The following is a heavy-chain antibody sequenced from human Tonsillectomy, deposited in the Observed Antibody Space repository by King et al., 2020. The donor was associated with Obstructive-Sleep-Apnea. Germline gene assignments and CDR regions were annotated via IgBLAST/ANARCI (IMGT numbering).Heavy chain of an antibody. J-gene: IGHJ1*01. V-gene: IGHV4-59*01. CDR1: GGSITSNY. CDR3: AKAGVGGWFFQH. CDR2: SYNSGNT. Sequence: VQLQESGPGLVKTSETLSLTCTVSGGSITSNYWSWIRQPPGKGLEWIGYSYNSGNTNYNPPLKSRVTRSVDTSKNHFSLRLSSVTAADTAVYYCAKAGVGGWFFQHWGQGTLVTVSS. D-gene: IGHD1-26*01.